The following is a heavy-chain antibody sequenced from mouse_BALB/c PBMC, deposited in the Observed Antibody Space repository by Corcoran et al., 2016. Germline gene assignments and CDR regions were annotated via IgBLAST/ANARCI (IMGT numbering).Heavy chain of an antibody. V-gene: IGHV1S136*01. CDR1: GYTFTSYV. D-gene: IGHD2-2*01. CDR3: VQEVPGGYPFDY. CDR2: IYPYNDGT. Sequence: EIQLQQSGPELVKPGASVKMSCKASGYTFTSYVMIWVKQKPGQGLEWIGYIYPYNDGTKYNEKFKGKATLTSDKSSSTAYMELSSLTSEDSAVYYCVQEVPGGYPFDYWGQGTTLTVSS. J-gene: IGHJ2*01.